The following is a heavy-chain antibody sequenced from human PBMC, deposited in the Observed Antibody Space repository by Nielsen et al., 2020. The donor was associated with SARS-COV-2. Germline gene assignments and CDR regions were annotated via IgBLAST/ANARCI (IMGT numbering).Heavy chain of an antibody. CDR2: INPGGGST. Sequence: ASVKVSCKASGYTFTGYYMHWVRQAPGQGLEWMGIINPGGGSTSYAQKFQGRVTMTRDTSTSTVYMELSSLRSEDTAVYYCARDMYYYGSGRYPCYYGMDVWGQGTTVTVSS. CDR1: GYTFTGYY. D-gene: IGHD3-10*01. V-gene: IGHV1-46*01. CDR3: ARDMYYYGSGRYPCYYGMDV. J-gene: IGHJ6*02.